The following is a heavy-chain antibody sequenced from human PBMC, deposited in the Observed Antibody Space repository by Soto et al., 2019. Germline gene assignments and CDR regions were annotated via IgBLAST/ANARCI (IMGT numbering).Heavy chain of an antibody. CDR1: GFTFTTYY. V-gene: IGHV1-46*01. J-gene: IGHJ4*02. CDR3: ARVPYDTTGYYAF. Sequence: QVRLVQSGAEVKKPGASVSISCKTSGFTFTTYYIHWVRQAPGQGLEWMGMIDPSGGSTTYAQKFPGRITMTSDISTSTVYMELSSLRSEDTAVYYCARVPYDTTGYYAFWGQGTLVTVSS. D-gene: IGHD3-22*01. CDR2: IDPSGGST.